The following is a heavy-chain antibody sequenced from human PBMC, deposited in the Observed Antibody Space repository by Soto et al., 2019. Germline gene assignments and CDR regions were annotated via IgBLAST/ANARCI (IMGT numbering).Heavy chain of an antibody. V-gene: IGHV4-59*01. J-gene: IGHJ4*02. D-gene: IGHD6-6*01. CDR3: ARGTGLYSSSDY. Sequence: SETLSLTCTVSGGSISSYYWSWIRQPPGKGLELIGYIYYSGSTNYNPSPKSRVTISLDTSKNQFSLKLSSVTAADTAVYYCARGTGLYSSSDYWGQGTLVTVS. CDR2: IYYSGST. CDR1: GGSISSYY.